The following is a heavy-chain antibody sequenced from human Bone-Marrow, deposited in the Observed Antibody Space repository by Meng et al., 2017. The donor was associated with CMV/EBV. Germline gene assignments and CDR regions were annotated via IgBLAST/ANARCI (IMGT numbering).Heavy chain of an antibody. CDR1: GYTFSDYK. D-gene: IGHD3-10*01. Sequence: ASVKVSCKTSGYTFSDYKMFWVRQAPGQGLEWMGWINPNTGDTYNAPKFQGRVTMTRDTSISTVYMEMSSLTYEDTAVYSCARSLFGSGSLFGYWGQGTLVTVSS. CDR2: INPNTGDT. V-gene: IGHV1-2*02. J-gene: IGHJ4*02. CDR3: ARSLFGSGSLFGY.